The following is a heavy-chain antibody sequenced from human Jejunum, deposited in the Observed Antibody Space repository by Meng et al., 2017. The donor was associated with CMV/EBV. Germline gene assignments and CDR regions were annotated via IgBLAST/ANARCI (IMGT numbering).Heavy chain of an antibody. D-gene: IGHD1-26*01. Sequence: QVQLQESGPGLVKSSETLSLTCFVSAGSISGYYWSWIRQPAGKGLEWIGRIYTSGSTHYNPSLKSRLTMSVDLSNNQLSLKLRSVTAADTAVYYCARESGSHYWFDPWGQGTLVTVSS. V-gene: IGHV4-4*07. CDR3: ARESGSHYWFDP. CDR1: AGSISGYY. J-gene: IGHJ5*02. CDR2: IYTSGST.